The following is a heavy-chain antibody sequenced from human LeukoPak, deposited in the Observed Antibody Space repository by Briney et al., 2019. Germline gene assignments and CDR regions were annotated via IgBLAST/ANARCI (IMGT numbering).Heavy chain of an antibody. CDR2: ISSSSSYI. Sequence: GGSLRLSCAASGFTFSSYSVNWVRQAPGKGLEWVSSISSSSSYIYYADSVKGRFTISRDNAKNSLYLQMNSLRAEDTAVYYCARGVAARGDYWGQGTLVTVSS. CDR3: ARGVAARGDY. D-gene: IGHD6-6*01. V-gene: IGHV3-21*01. J-gene: IGHJ4*02. CDR1: GFTFSSYS.